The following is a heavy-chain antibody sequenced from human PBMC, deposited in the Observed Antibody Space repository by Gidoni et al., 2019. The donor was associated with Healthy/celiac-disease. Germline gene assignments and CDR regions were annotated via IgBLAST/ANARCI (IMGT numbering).Heavy chain of an antibody. CDR1: GFTFSSYG. CDR2: ISYDGSNK. Sequence: QVQLVESGGGVVQPGRSLRLSCAASGFTFSSYGMHWVRQAPGKGLEWVAVISYDGSNKDYADSVKGRFTISRDNSKNTLYLQMNSLRAEDTAVYYCAKDQVWELLYGAFDIWGQGTMVTVSS. CDR3: AKDQVWELLYGAFDI. D-gene: IGHD1-26*01. J-gene: IGHJ3*02. V-gene: IGHV3-30*18.